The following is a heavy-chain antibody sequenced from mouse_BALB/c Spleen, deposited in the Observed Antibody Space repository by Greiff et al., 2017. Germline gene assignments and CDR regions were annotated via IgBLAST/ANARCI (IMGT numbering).Heavy chain of an antibody. D-gene: IGHD1-1*01. V-gene: IGHV1S135*01. Sequence: EVQLKESGPELVKPGASVKVSCKASGYSFTDYNMYWVKQSHGKSLEWIGYIDPYNGGTSYNQKFKGKATLTVDKSSSTAFMHLNSLTSEDSAVYYCARSGLFITNLYYYAMDYWGQGTSVTVSS. J-gene: IGHJ4*01. CDR1: GYSFTDYN. CDR2: IDPYNGGT. CDR3: ARSGLFITNLYYYAMDY.